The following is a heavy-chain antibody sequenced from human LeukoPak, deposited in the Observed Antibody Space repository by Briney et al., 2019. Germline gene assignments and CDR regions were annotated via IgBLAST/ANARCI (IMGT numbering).Heavy chain of an antibody. V-gene: IGHV4-4*07. CDR1: GGSISSYY. CDR2: IYTSGST. D-gene: IGHD6-6*01. J-gene: IGHJ4*02. CDR3: AREISPADSSSAFDY. Sequence: PSETLSLTCTVSGGSISSYYWSWIRQPAGKGLEWIGRIYTSGSTNYNPSLKSRVTMSVDTSKNQFSLKLSSVTAADTAVYYCAREISPADSSSAFDYWGQGTLVTVSS.